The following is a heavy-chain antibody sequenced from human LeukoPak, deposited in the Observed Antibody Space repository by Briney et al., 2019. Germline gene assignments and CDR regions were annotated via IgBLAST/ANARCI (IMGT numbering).Heavy chain of an antibody. CDR2: INQDDSQI. J-gene: IGHJ4*02. CDR1: GFNFNKYW. V-gene: IGHV3-7*01. CDR3: AGGYYYSGTYYLSFFDC. Sequence: PGGSLRLSCAASGFNFNKYWLTWVRQAPGKGLEWVANINQDDSQIYYLESVEGRFTISRDNAKNSLHLQMNSLRVEDTAVYYCAGGYYYSGTYYLSFFDCWGQGTLVTVSS. D-gene: IGHD3-10*01.